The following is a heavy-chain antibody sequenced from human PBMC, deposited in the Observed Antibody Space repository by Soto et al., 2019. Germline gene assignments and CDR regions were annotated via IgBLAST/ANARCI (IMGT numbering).Heavy chain of an antibody. CDR1: RYTFTSHG. V-gene: IGHV1-18*01. D-gene: IGHD3-9*01. CDR3: ARLLTEGATFREDAFDL. Sequence: QIQLMQSGGDVKTPGASLKVSCTTSRYTFTSHGIAWVRQAPGQGLEWMGWISTFNGKTDYAQKFQGRVTMTADTFASTVHVELRGLRSDDTGVYYCARLLTEGATFREDAFDLWGPGIKVTVSS. J-gene: IGHJ3*01. CDR2: ISTFNGKT.